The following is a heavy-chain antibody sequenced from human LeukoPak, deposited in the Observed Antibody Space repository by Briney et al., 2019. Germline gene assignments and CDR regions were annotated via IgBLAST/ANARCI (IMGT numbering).Heavy chain of an antibody. J-gene: IGHJ6*02. V-gene: IGHV3-49*04. Sequence: GGSLRLPCRGSGFTFENYAMTWVRQAPGKGLEWVGFIRSLAYSGATEYAASVEGRFTISRDDSKSLAYLQMNSLKSEDTAVYYCTRGDLIRGIRFGMDVWGQGTSVTVSS. CDR1: GFTFENYA. CDR2: IRSLAYSGAT. D-gene: IGHD3-10*01. CDR3: TRGDLIRGIRFGMDV.